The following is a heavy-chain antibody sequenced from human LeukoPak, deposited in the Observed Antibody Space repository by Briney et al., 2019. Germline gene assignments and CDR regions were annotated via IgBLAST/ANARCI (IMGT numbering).Heavy chain of an antibody. D-gene: IGHD3-22*01. V-gene: IGHV3-21*01. CDR1: GFTFSSYS. Sequence: GGSLRLSCAASGFTFSSYSMNWVRQAPGKGLEWVSSISSSGSYIYYADSVKGRFTISRDNAKNSLHLQMNSLRAEDTAVYYCARDLGYYDSSGYSYFDYWGQGALVTVSS. CDR3: ARDLGYYDSSGYSYFDY. CDR2: ISSSGSYI. J-gene: IGHJ4*02.